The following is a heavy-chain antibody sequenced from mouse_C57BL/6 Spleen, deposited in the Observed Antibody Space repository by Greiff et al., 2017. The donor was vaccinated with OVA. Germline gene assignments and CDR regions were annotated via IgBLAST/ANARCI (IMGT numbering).Heavy chain of an antibody. CDR1: GYTFTSYW. CDR2: IDPSDSYT. Sequence: VQLQQPGAELVKPGASVKLSCKASGYTFTSYWMQWVKQRPGQGLEWIGEIDPSDSYTNYNQKFKGKATLTVDTSSSTAYMQLSSLTSEDSAAYYCARGVISNYGYFDVWGKGTTVTVSS. J-gene: IGHJ1*03. D-gene: IGHD1-3*01. V-gene: IGHV1-50*01. CDR3: ARGVISNYGYFDV.